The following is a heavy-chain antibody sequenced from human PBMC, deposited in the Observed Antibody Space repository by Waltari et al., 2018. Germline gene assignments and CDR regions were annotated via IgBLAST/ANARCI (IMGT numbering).Heavy chain of an antibody. J-gene: IGHJ5*02. CDR1: AGSISRSSYY. Sequence: QLQLQESGPGLMKPSETLSLTCPVSAGSISRSSYYWGWIRQSPGKGLEWIASIYYTGTTYYNPTLESRVTISGDTSKNQFSLRLSSVTAADTAVYYCARHWKRNGYRFDPWGKGTLVTVSS. V-gene: IGHV4-39*01. CDR2: IYYTGTT. CDR3: ARHWKRNGYRFDP. D-gene: IGHD5-12*01.